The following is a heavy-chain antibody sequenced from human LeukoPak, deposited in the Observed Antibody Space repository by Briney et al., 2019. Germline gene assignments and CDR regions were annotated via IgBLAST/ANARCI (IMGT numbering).Heavy chain of an antibody. Sequence: ASVKVSCKASGYTFTSYGISWVRQAPGQGLEWMGWISAYNGNTNYAQKLQGRVTMTTDTSTSTAYMELRSLRSDDTAVYYCARDEGGRSESRLIGAFDIWGQGTMVTVSS. D-gene: IGHD1-26*01. J-gene: IGHJ3*02. CDR2: ISAYNGNT. CDR3: ARDEGGRSESRLIGAFDI. V-gene: IGHV1-18*01. CDR1: GYTFTSYG.